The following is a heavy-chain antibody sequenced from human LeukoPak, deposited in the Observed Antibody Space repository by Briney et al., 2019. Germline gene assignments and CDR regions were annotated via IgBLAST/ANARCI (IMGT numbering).Heavy chain of an antibody. Sequence: GESLKISCKGSGYTFTNYWIVWVRQMPGKGLEWMGIIYPGDSDTRYSPSFQGQVTISADESSTTAYLQWSSLKASDTATYYCARFPSGNSYGYFDYWGPGSLVTVSS. CDR1: GYTFTNYW. V-gene: IGHV5-51*01. D-gene: IGHD5-18*01. CDR3: ARFPSGNSYGYFDY. J-gene: IGHJ4*02. CDR2: IYPGDSDT.